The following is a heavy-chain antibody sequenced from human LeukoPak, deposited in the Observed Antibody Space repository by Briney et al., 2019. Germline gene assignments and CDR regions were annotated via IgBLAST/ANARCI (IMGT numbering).Heavy chain of an antibody. CDR3: IRDEALWRLDY. D-gene: IGHD2-21*01. Sequence: GGSLRLSCAASGFSFSNHWMHWVRPAPGKGLVWVSRIDERGRNAMYADSVKGRFSISRDNAKNTVYLQMNSLKAEDTGVYYCIRDEALWRLDYWGQGALVTVSS. CDR1: GFSFSNHW. CDR2: IDERGRNA. V-gene: IGHV3-74*03. J-gene: IGHJ4*02.